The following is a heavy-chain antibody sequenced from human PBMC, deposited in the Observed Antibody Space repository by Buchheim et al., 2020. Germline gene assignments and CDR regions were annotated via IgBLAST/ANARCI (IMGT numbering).Heavy chain of an antibody. CDR2: IWYDGSNK. J-gene: IGHJ4*02. CDR3: ARVGATEYYFDY. CDR1: GFTFSSYG. Sequence: QVQLVESGGGVVQPGRSLRLSCAASGFTFSSYGMHWVRQAPGKGLEWVAVIWYDGSNKYYADSVKGLFTLSRDNSQNTLYLQMNSLRAEDTAVYYCARVGATEYYFDYWGQGTL. D-gene: IGHD1-26*01. V-gene: IGHV3-33*01.